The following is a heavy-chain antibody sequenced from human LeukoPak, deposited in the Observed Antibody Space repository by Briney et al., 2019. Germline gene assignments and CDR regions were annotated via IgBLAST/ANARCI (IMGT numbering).Heavy chain of an antibody. J-gene: IGHJ4*02. CDR1: GGPISSSRYY. V-gene: IGHV4-39*07. D-gene: IGHD5-24*01. CDR2: IYCSGST. CDR3: ARGGLAEMATIEGFDY. Sequence: SETLSLTCTVPGGPISSSRYYWGRIRQPPGKGLEWIGCIYCSGSTYYDPSLKSRVTISVDTSKNQFSLKLSSVTAADTAVYYCARGGLAEMATIEGFDYWGQGTLVTVSS.